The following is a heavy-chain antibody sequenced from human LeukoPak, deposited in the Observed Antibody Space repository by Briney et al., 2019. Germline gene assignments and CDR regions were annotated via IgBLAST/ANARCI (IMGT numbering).Heavy chain of an antibody. D-gene: IGHD3-10*01. CDR3: AKNYESGRGVPYGMDV. CDR2: IGSGSSGTT. J-gene: IGHJ6*02. V-gene: IGHV3-23*01. CDR1: GLTFSTYG. Sequence: PGRSLRLSCTASGLTFSTYGMHWVRQAPGKGLEWVSAIGSGSSGTTIYADSVKGRFTISRDNSKNTLYLQMSSLRGEDTAVYYCAKNYESGRGVPYGMDVWGQGTTVTVSS.